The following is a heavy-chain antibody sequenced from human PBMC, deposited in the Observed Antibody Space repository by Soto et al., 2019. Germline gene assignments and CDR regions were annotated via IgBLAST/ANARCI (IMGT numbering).Heavy chain of an antibody. D-gene: IGHD6-13*01. V-gene: IGHV4-59*08. CDR3: ASSIAAAGSMDV. J-gene: IGHJ6*02. Sequence: PSETLSLTCTVSGGSISSYYWSWIRQPPGKGLEWIGYIYYSGSTNYNPSLKSRVTISVDTSKNQFSLKLSSVTAADAAVYYCASSIAAAGSMDVWGQGTTVTVSS. CDR2: IYYSGST. CDR1: GGSISSYY.